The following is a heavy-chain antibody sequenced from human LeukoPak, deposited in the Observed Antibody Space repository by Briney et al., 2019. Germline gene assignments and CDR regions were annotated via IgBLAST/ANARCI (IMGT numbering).Heavy chain of an antibody. Sequence: PGGSLRLSCAASGFIFSDHYMSWIRQAPGKGLEWVSYISSSGSTIYYADSVKGRFTISRDNAKNSLYLQMNSLRAEDTAVYYCATWGTAVAGIEGRWAYYGMDVWGQGTTVTVSS. CDR2: ISSSGSTI. CDR1: GFIFSDHY. J-gene: IGHJ6*02. D-gene: IGHD6-19*01. CDR3: ATWGTAVAGIEGRWAYYGMDV. V-gene: IGHV3-11*01.